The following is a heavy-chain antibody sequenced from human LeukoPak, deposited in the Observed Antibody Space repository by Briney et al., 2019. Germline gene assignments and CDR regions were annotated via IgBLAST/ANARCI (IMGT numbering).Heavy chain of an antibody. CDR3: TTARMERYSSGWYVLDY. CDR2: VKSKTDGGTT. D-gene: IGHD6-19*01. J-gene: IGHJ4*02. Sequence: GGSLRLSCAASGFTFSNAWMSWVRQAPGKGLEWVGRVKSKTDGGTTDYAAPVKGRLTISRDDSKNTLYLQMNSLKTEDTAVYYCTTARMERYSSGWYVLDYWGQGTLVTVSS. V-gene: IGHV3-15*01. CDR1: GFTFSNAW.